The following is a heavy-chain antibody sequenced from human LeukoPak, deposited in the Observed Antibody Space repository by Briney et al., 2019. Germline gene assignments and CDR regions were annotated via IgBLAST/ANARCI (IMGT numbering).Heavy chain of an antibody. Sequence: SETLSLTCTVSGGSISSYYWSWIRQPPGKGLEWIGSIYYSGSTYYNPSLKSRVTISVDTSKNQFSLKLSSVTAADTAVYYCARLSLLSYYFDYWGQGTLVTVSS. D-gene: IGHD2-15*01. CDR3: ARLSLLSYYFDY. CDR1: GGSISSYY. J-gene: IGHJ4*02. CDR2: IYYSGST. V-gene: IGHV4-59*05.